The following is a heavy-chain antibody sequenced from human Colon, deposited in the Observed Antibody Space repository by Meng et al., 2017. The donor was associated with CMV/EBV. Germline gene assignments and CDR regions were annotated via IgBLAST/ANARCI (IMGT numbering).Heavy chain of an antibody. Sequence: GESLKISCKGSGYSFSNYWIVWVRQMPEKGLEWLGSVFPGDSDARYSPSFQGQVTISDDRSISTAYLQWTSLKASDTAIYYCARRSLVPVNFSDAFDIWGHGTMVTVSS. V-gene: IGHV5-51*01. CDR2: VFPGDSDA. CDR1: GYSFSNYW. D-gene: IGHD6-6*01. CDR3: ARRSLVPVNFSDAFDI. J-gene: IGHJ3*02.